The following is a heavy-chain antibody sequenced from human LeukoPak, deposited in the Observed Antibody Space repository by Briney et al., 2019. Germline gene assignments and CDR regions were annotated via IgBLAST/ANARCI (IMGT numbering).Heavy chain of an antibody. CDR2: IGSSGNYK. J-gene: IGHJ4*02. CDR1: GFTFRNLH. D-gene: IGHD6-19*01. Sequence: PGGSLRLSCAASGFTFRNLHMNWVRQAPGKGLEWVSSIGSSGNYKYYADSVKGRFTISRDNAKNSLYLQLNSLRVDDTAVYYCARNLYNSASPPDYWGQGTLVTVSS. CDR3: ARNLYNSASPPDY. V-gene: IGHV3-21*01.